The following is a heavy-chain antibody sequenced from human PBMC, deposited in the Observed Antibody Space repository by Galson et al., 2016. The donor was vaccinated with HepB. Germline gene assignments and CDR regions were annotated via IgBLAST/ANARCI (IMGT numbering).Heavy chain of an antibody. J-gene: IGHJ6*03. D-gene: IGHD2-8*01. CDR3: ARDGFCTNGACLTYYYYHMDV. CDR2: ISYDGGKK. Sequence: SLRLSCAASGFTFSAYAIHWVRQAPGKGLEWMTVISYDGGKKNYADSVKGRFTISRDNSKNTLYLQVNSLRSEDTAVYYCARDGFCTNGACLTYYYYHMDVWGKGTTVTVSS. V-gene: IGHV3-30-3*01. CDR1: GFTFSAYA.